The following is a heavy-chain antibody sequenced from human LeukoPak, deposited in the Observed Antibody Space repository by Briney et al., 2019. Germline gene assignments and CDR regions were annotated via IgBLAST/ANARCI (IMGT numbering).Heavy chain of an antibody. CDR3: ASGYCSSTSCYTTLDY. J-gene: IGHJ4*02. CDR2: IIPIFGTA. CDR1: VGTFSSYA. D-gene: IGHD2-2*02. Sequence: SVKVSCKASVGTFSSYAISWVRQAPGQGLEWMGGIIPIFGTANYAQKFQGRVTITADESTSTAYMELSSLRSEDTAVYYCASGYCSSTSCYTTLDYWGQGTLVTVSS. V-gene: IGHV1-69*13.